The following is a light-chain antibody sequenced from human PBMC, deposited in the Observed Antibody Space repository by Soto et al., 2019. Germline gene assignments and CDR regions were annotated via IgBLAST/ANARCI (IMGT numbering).Light chain of an antibody. CDR2: GAS. Sequence: EIVMTQSPATLSVSPGERATLSCRASQSVSSNLAWYQQKPGQAHRVLIYGASTRATGIPGRFSGSGSGTEFTLTISSLQSEDFAVYYCQQYNNWPRTFGQGTKLEI. CDR1: QSVSSN. V-gene: IGKV3-15*01. J-gene: IGKJ2*01. CDR3: QQYNNWPRT.